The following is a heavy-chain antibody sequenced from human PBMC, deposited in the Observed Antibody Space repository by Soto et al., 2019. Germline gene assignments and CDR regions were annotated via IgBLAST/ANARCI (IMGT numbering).Heavy chain of an antibody. CDR2: ISSSSSYI. Sequence: EVQLVESGGGLVKPGGSLRLSCAASGFTFSSYSMNWVRQAPGKGLEWVSSISSSSSYIYYADSVKGRFTISRDNAKNPRYLQMNSLIAEDTAVYYCARDSEFGVVINYYYYYGMGVWGQGTTVTVSS. J-gene: IGHJ6*02. CDR3: ARDSEFGVVINYYYYYGMGV. D-gene: IGHD3-3*01. CDR1: GFTFSSYS. V-gene: IGHV3-21*01.